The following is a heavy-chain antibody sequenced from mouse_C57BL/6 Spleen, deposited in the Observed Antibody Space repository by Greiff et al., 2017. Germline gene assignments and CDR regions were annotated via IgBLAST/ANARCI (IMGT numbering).Heavy chain of an antibody. CDR1: GYTFTSYW. CDR3: APYYYGRSPHYFDD. J-gene: IGHJ2*01. V-gene: IGHV1-50*01. Sequence: QVQLQQPGAELVKPGASVKLSCKASGYTFTSYWMQWVKQRPGQGLEWIGEIDPSDSYTNYNQKFKGKATLTVDTSSSTAYMQLSSLTSEDSAVYYCAPYYYGRSPHYFDDWGQGTTRTVSS. CDR2: IDPSDSYT. D-gene: IGHD1-1*01.